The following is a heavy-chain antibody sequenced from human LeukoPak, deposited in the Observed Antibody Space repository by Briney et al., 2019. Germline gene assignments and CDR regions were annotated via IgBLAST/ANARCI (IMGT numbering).Heavy chain of an antibody. CDR2: INHSGST. Sequence: SETLSLTCAVYGGSFSGYYWSWIRQPPGKGLEWIGEINHSGSTNYNPSLKSRVTISVDTSKNQFSLKLSSVTAADTAVHYCSLGYCSGGSCYPSWFDPWGQGTLVTVSS. D-gene: IGHD2-15*01. V-gene: IGHV4-34*01. CDR1: GGSFSGYY. J-gene: IGHJ5*02. CDR3: SLGYCSGGSCYPSWFDP.